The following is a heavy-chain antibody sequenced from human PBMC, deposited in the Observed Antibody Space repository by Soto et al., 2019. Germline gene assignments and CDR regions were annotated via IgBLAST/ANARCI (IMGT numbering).Heavy chain of an antibody. CDR3: AKFGRSDSSANWGGY. J-gene: IGHJ4*02. Sequence: QVQLQESGPGLVKPSQTLSLTCTVSGGSISSGGYYWSWIRQHPGKGLEWIGYIYYSGSTYYNPSLKSRVTISVDTSKNQCSLQLSSVTAADTAGYYCAKFGRSDSSANWGGYWGQGTMVTVSS. CDR2: IYYSGST. CDR1: GGSISSGGYY. V-gene: IGHV4-31*03. D-gene: IGHD3-22*01.